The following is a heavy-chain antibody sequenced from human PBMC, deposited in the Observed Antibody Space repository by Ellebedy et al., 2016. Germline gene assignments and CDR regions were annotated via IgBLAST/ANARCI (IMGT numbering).Heavy chain of an antibody. CDR1: GFTFRRYD. Sequence: GESLKISXAASGFTFRRYDMHWVRQAQGKGLDLVSAIGTAGDTYYPGSVKGRFTISREDAKNSLYLQMNSLRAGDTAVYYCARAGYCSSTSCYFYYGMDVWGQGSTVTVSS. CDR3: ARAGYCSSTSCYFYYGMDV. D-gene: IGHD2-2*01. CDR2: IGTAGDT. J-gene: IGHJ6*02. V-gene: IGHV3-13*01.